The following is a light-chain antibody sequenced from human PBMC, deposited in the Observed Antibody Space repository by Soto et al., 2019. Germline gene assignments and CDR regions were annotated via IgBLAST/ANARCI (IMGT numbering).Light chain of an antibody. J-gene: IGLJ2*01. V-gene: IGLV2-14*01. CDR2: EVN. CDR1: SSDIGAYNF. Sequence: QSVLTQPASVSGFPGQSITISCTGTSSDIGAYNFVSWYQQHPGKAPKLMLYEVNIRPSGVSNRFSGSKSGNTASLTISGLQAEDEADYYCTSWTTSTTMIFGGGTKLTVL. CDR3: TSWTTSTTMI.